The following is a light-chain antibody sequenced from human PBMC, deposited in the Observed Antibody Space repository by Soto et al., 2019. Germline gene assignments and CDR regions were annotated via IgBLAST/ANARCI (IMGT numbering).Light chain of an antibody. Sequence: DIVMTQSPAPLSVSPGERATLSCRASPSVSSNLAWYQQKPGQAPRLLIYGASPRVTGIPARFSGSGSGTEFTLTISSLQSGDFAVYYCQQYNDWPPWTFGQGTKVEIK. J-gene: IGKJ1*01. CDR3: QQYNDWPPWT. CDR1: PSVSSN. V-gene: IGKV3-15*01. CDR2: GAS.